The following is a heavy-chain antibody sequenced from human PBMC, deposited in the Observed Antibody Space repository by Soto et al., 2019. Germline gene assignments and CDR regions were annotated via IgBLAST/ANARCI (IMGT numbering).Heavy chain of an antibody. CDR2: IIPIFGTA. Sequence: ASVKVSCKASGGTFSSYAISWVRQAPGQGLEWMGGIIPIFGTANYAQKFQGRVTITADESTSTAYMELSSLRSEDTAVYYCAKQWLVRGGYYYYYGMDVWRQGTTLTVSS. J-gene: IGHJ6*02. CDR3: AKQWLVRGGYYYYYGMDV. CDR1: GGTFSSYA. V-gene: IGHV1-69*13. D-gene: IGHD6-19*01.